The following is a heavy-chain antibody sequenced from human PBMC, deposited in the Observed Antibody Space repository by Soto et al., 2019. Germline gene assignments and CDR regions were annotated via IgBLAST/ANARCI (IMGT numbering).Heavy chain of an antibody. CDR1: GFSLSTSGVG. J-gene: IGHJ4*02. CDR2: IYWDDDK. CDR3: AHRPSDGSGWLQSGHRRYYFDY. D-gene: IGHD5-12*01. V-gene: IGHV2-5*02. Sequence: QITLKESGPTLVKPTQTLTLTCTFSGFSLSTSGVGVGWIRQPPGKALEWLALIYWDDDKRYSPSLKSRLTITKDTSKNQVVLTMTNMDPVDTATYYCAHRPSDGSGWLQSGHRRYYFDYWGQGTLVTVSS.